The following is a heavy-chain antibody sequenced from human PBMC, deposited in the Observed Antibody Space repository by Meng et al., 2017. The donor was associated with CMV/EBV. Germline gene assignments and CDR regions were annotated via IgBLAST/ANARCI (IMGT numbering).Heavy chain of an antibody. Sequence: SETLSLTCTVSGGSISSYYWSWIRQPPGKGLEWIGYIYYSGSTNYNPSLKSRVTISVDTSKNQFSLKLSSVTAADTAVYYCARGHPVFSQLRGFQHWGQGTLVTVSS. D-gene: IGHD6-13*01. CDR1: GGSISSYY. V-gene: IGHV4-59*12. CDR3: ARGHPVFSQLRGFQH. J-gene: IGHJ1*01. CDR2: IYYSGST.